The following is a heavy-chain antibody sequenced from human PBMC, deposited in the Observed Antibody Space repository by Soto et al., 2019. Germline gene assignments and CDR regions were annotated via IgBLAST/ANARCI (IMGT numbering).Heavy chain of an antibody. Sequence: GGSLRLSCAASGFTFSSYAMHWVRQAPGKGLEWVAVISYDGSNKYYADSVKGRFTISRDNSKNTLYLQMNSLRAEDTAVYYCARDQVRHTIFGVVIQDYYYGMDVWGQGTTVTAP. V-gene: IGHV3-30-3*01. CDR1: GFTFSSYA. CDR3: ARDQVRHTIFGVVIQDYYYGMDV. D-gene: IGHD3-3*01. J-gene: IGHJ6*02. CDR2: ISYDGSNK.